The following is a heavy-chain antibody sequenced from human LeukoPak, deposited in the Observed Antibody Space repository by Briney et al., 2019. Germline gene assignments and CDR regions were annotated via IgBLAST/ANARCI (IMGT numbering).Heavy chain of an antibody. CDR2: ISSGASTI. CDR1: GFTFSSYS. V-gene: IGHV3-48*04. J-gene: IGHJ4*02. D-gene: IGHD3-16*02. Sequence: GGSLRLSCAASGFTFSSYSMNWVRQAPGKGLEWVSFISSGASTIYYADSVKGRFTISRDNAKNSLYLQMNSLRAEDTAVYYCARDKTDYDYVWGSYRPMDYWGQGTLVTVSS. CDR3: ARDKTDYDYVWGSYRPMDY.